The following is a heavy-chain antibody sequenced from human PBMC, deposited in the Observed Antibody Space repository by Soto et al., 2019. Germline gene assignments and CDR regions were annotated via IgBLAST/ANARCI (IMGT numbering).Heavy chain of an antibody. CDR2: ISTSGTTI. CDR1: GFTFNSYG. Sequence: GGSLRLSCAASGFTFNSYGMNWVRQAPGKGLEWVSYISTSGTTIYYADSVKGRFTISRDNAENSLFLQMNSLRAEDTAVYYCAKDPPSIAVAGTMNWFDPWGQGTLVTVSS. V-gene: IGHV3-48*03. CDR3: AKDPPSIAVAGTMNWFDP. J-gene: IGHJ5*02. D-gene: IGHD6-19*01.